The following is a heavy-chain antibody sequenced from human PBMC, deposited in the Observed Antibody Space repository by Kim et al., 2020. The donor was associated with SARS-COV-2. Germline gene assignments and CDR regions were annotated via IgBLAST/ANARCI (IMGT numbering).Heavy chain of an antibody. CDR3: ARAYGSGSYIDY. Sequence: KYYAAPVKGRFTISRDNSKNTLYLQMNSLRAEDTAVYYCARAYGSGSYIDYWGQGTLVTVSS. V-gene: IGHV3-33*01. J-gene: IGHJ4*02. CDR2: K. D-gene: IGHD3-10*01.